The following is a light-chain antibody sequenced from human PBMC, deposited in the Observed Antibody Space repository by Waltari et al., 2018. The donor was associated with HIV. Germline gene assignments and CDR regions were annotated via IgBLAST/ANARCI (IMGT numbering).Light chain of an antibody. J-gene: IGKJ4*01. CDR3: QERSNWPLT. Sequence: EIVLTQSPATLSLSPGERATLSCRASQRVSYYLAWYQKRPGQAPRLLIYDASNRATVIPARFSGSGSGTDFTLTISSLEPEEFAVYYCQERSNWPLTFGGGTKVEIK. CDR2: DAS. V-gene: IGKV3-11*01. CDR1: QRVSYY.